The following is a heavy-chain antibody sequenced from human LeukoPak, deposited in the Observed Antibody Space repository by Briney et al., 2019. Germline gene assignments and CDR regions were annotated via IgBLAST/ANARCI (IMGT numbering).Heavy chain of an antibody. CDR2: IYYSGST. CDR1: GGSISSYY. CDR3: ARRSYGSGSYYNLYWFDP. D-gene: IGHD3-10*01. J-gene: IGHJ5*02. V-gene: IGHV4-59*01. Sequence: PSEALSLTCTVSGGSISSYYWSWIRQPPGKGLEWIGYIYYSGSTNYNPSLKSRVTISVDTSKNQFSLKLSSVTAADTAVYYCARRSYGSGSYYNLYWFDPWGQGTLVTVSS.